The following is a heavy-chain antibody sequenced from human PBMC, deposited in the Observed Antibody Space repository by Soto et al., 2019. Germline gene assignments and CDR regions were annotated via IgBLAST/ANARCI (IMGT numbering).Heavy chain of an antibody. J-gene: IGHJ6*02. CDR2: ISAYNGNT. D-gene: IGHD2-15*01. CDR3: ARDLARYCSGGSCYPRRHGMDV. CDR1: GYTFTSYG. Sequence: ASVKVSCKASGYTFTSYGISWLRQAPGQGLEWMGWISAYNGNTNYAQKLQGRVTMTTDTSTSTAYMELRSLRSDDTAVYYCARDLARYCSGGSCYPRRHGMDVWGQGTTVTVSS. V-gene: IGHV1-18*01.